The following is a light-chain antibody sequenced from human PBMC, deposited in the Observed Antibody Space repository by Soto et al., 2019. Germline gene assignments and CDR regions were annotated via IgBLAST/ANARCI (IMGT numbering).Light chain of an antibody. Sequence: DIQMTQSPSTLSGSAGDRVTITCRASQGIDTSLAWYQQKPGKAPKLLIYAASNFQSGVPSRFSGSGSGTHFTLTISSLQPEDFATYYCQQLHGYPITFGQGTRLEIK. J-gene: IGKJ5*01. CDR1: QGIDTS. CDR3: QQLHGYPIT. CDR2: AAS. V-gene: IGKV1-9*01.